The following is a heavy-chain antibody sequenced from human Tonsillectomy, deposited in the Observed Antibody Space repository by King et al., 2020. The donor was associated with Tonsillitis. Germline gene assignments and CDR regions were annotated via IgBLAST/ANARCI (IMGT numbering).Heavy chain of an antibody. V-gene: IGHV2-5*02. D-gene: IGHD3-3*01. J-gene: IGHJ3*02. CDR2: IYWDDDK. CDR3: ARTTIIGGVIIDPFDI. CDR1: EFSLSTSGVG. Sequence: TLKESGPTLVKPTQTLTLTCTFSEFSLSTSGVGVGWIRQPPGKALEWLALIYWDDDKRYSPSLKNRLTITKDTFKNQVVLTMTNMDPVDTATYYCARTTIIGGVIIDPFDIWGQGTTVTVSS.